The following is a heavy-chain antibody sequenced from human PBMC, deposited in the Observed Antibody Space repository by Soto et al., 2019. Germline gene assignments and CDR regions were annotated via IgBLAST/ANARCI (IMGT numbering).Heavy chain of an antibody. CDR3: ARGPGQYYDFL. D-gene: IGHD3-3*01. CDR1: GGSISSYY. V-gene: IGHV4-59*01. J-gene: IGHJ4*02. CDR2: IYYTGST. Sequence: TLSLTCTVSGGSISSYYWSWIRQPPGKGLELIGYIYYTGSTNYNASLKSRVTISVDMSKYQLSLRLNSVTAADTAVYYCARGPGQYYDFLWGQGTLVTVSS.